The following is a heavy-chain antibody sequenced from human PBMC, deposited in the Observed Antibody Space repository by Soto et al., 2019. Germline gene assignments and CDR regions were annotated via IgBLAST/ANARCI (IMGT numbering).Heavy chain of an antibody. D-gene: IGHD4-17*01. CDR3: ARSMTTAIDEPYYIHY. CDR2: IIPIFGTA. CDR1: GGTFSSYA. J-gene: IGHJ4*02. Sequence: VASVKVSCKASGGTFSSYAISWVRQAPGQGLEWMGGIIPIFGTANYAQKFQGRVTITADESTSTAYMELSSLRSEDTAVYYCARSMTTAIDEPYYIHYWGQAILVTVSS. V-gene: IGHV1-69*13.